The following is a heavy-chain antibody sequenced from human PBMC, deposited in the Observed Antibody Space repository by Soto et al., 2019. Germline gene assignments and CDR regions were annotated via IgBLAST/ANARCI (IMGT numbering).Heavy chain of an antibody. CDR3: ATQTLSSTGGV. CDR1: GAPITTTKW. V-gene: IGHV4-4*02. Sequence: QVQLQESGPGLVKPSETLSLTCTVSGAPITTTKWWAWVRLPPGKGLEWIGELARGDERSSNPSLAGRFTTSLDKSNNLSSLKRTPVTAADAALYSCATQTLSSTGGVWGRGKSVTVSS. J-gene: IGHJ6*02. D-gene: IGHD3-10*01. CDR2: LARGDER.